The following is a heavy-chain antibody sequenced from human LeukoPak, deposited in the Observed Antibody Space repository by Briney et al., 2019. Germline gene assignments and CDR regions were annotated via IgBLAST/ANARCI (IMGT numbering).Heavy chain of an antibody. J-gene: IGHJ1*01. CDR2: ISYDGSNK. D-gene: IGHD3-10*01. CDR3: ARESAGPRGGLLGFGDLQGSKYFQH. CDR1: GFTFSSYA. Sequence: PGGSLRLSCAASGFTFSSYAMHWVRQAPGKGLEWVAVISYDGSNKYYADSVKGRFTISRDNSKNTLYLQMNSLRAEDTAAYYWARESAGPRGGLLGFGDLQGSKYFQHWGQGTLVTVPS. V-gene: IGHV3-30-3*01.